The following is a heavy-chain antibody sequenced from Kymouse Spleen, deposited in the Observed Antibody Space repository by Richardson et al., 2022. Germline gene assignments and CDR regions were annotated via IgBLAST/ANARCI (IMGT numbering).Heavy chain of an antibody. CDR3: AKEDIVVVPAATPYFDY. Sequence: QVQLVESGGGVVQPGRSLRLSCAASGFTFSSYGMHWVRQAPGKGLEWVAVISYDGSNKYYADSVKGRFTISRDNSKNTLYLQMNSLRAEDTAVYYCAKEDIVVVPAATPYFDYWGQGTLVTVSS. J-gene: IGHJ4*02. V-gene: IGHV3-30*18. CDR1: GFTFSSYG. CDR2: ISYDGSNK. D-gene: IGHD2-2*02.